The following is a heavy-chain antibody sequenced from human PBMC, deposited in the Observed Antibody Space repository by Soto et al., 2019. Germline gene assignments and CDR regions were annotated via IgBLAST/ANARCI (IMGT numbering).Heavy chain of an antibody. CDR2: ISWDGGST. Sequence: GSLRLSCAASGFTFDDYTMHWVRQAPGKGLEWVSLISWDGGSTYYADSVKGRFTISRDNSKNSLYLQMNSLRTEDTALYYCATSWSYRGYYYYYGMDVWGQGTTVTVSS. CDR3: ATSWSYRGYYYYYGMDV. D-gene: IGHD1-26*01. CDR1: GFTFDDYT. J-gene: IGHJ6*02. V-gene: IGHV3-43*01.